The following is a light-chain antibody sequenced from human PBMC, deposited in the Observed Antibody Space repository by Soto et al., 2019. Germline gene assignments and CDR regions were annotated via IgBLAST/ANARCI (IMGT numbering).Light chain of an antibody. CDR3: EEYDNWPLT. CDR2: GAS. V-gene: IGKV3-15*01. Sequence: EIVRTQSPATLPVSPGERATLSCRASQSVSSNLAWYQQKPGQAPRFLIYGASTRATGIPARFSGSGSGTEFTLTISSLQSEDFAVYCSEEYDNWPLTFGGGTKVDVK. CDR1: QSVSSN. J-gene: IGKJ4*01.